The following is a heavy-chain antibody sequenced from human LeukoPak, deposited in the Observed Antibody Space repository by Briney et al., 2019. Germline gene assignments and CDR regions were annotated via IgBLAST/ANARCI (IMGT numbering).Heavy chain of an antibody. D-gene: IGHD3-9*01. Sequence: ASVKVSFKSSGYTFTSYSISWVRQAPGQGLEWMGWISAYNGNTNYAQKLQGRVTMTTDTSTSTAYLELRSLRTDDTAVYYCASGVNLRYFDWPSLGEDLNYSFDYWGQETLVTVSS. J-gene: IGHJ4*02. CDR2: ISAYNGNT. CDR3: ASGVNLRYFDWPSLGEDLNYSFDY. V-gene: IGHV1-18*01. CDR1: GYTFTSYS.